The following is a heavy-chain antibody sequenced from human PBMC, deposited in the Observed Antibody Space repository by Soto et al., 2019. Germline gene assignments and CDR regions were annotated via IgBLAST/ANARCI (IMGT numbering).Heavy chain of an antibody. CDR2: INPSGRST. Sequence: ASVLGSCWAAVGTFTSCYMCWVRRVPAEGLEWMGIINPSGRSTSYAHKFQPRLTMPRATSTSTAYMQLTSLRSEDTAVYSCAREGAYGSGSATEANNWFDPWGQGTLVTVSS. CDR1: VGTFTSCY. CDR3: AREGAYGSGSATEANNWFDP. J-gene: IGHJ5*02. D-gene: IGHD3-10*01. V-gene: IGHV1-46*01.